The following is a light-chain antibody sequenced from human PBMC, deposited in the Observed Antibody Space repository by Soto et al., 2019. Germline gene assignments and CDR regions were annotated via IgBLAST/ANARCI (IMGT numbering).Light chain of an antibody. Sequence: EIVMTRSPATLSVSPGERATLSCRASQDVGSKLAWYQQKPGQAPRLLIYGATTRATGIPARFSGSGSGTQFTLTISSLQSEDFAVYYCQQCNDSPPWTFGQGTKVDIK. CDR3: QQCNDSPPWT. V-gene: IGKV3-15*01. CDR2: GAT. CDR1: QDVGSK. J-gene: IGKJ1*01.